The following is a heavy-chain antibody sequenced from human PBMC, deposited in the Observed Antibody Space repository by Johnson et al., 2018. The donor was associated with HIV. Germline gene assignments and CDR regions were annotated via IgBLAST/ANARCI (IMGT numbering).Heavy chain of an antibody. CDR1: GFNFDDDG. Sequence: EVQLVESGGGVVRPGGSLRLSCAASGFNFDDDGMSWVRQVPGKGLEWVSVIYSGGSTYYADSVKGRFTISRDNSKNTLYLQMNSLRAEDTAVYYCARGGIRGYSYGPGAFDIWGQGTMVTVSS. D-gene: IGHD5-18*01. CDR2: IYSGGST. J-gene: IGHJ3*02. V-gene: IGHV3-66*02. CDR3: ARGGIRGYSYGPGAFDI.